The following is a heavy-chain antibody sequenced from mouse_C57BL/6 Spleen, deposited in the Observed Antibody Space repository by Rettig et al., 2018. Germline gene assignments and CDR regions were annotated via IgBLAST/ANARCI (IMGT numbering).Heavy chain of an antibody. J-gene: IGHJ2*01. V-gene: IGHV1-58*01. Sequence: IGYIYIGNGYTEYNEKFKGKATLTSDTSSSTAYMQLSSLTSEDSAIYFCARGTGTTYYFDYWGQGTTLTVSS. CDR3: ARGTGTTYYFDY. D-gene: IGHD4-1*01. CDR2: IYIGNGYT.